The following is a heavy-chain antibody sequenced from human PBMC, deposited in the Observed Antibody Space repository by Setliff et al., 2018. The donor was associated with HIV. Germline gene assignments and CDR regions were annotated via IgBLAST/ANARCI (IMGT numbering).Heavy chain of an antibody. V-gene: IGHV1-18*01. J-gene: IGHJ4*02. CDR1: GYIFSTFG. D-gene: IGHD5-12*01. CDR2: ISGSNGNT. Sequence: ASVKVSCKASGYIFSTFGITWVRQAPGQGPEWMGWISGSNGNTNYAQKFQGRVTITADESTSTAYMELSSLRSEDTAVYYCARGATITYYFDYWGQGTLVTVSS. CDR3: ARGATITYYFDY.